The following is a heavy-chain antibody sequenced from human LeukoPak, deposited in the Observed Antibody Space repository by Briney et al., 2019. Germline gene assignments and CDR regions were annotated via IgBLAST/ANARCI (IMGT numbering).Heavy chain of an antibody. Sequence: KPSETLSLTCTVSGDSISGTSSYWGWIRQPPGKGLEWIGSIDYTGTTYYDTSLKRRVTISVDTSKNQFSLKLNSVTAADTAVYYCARSYSSSWSHDYWGQGTLVTVSS. CDR2: IDYTGTT. V-gene: IGHV4-39*01. CDR3: ARSYSSSWSHDY. D-gene: IGHD6-13*01. J-gene: IGHJ4*02. CDR1: GDSISGTSSY.